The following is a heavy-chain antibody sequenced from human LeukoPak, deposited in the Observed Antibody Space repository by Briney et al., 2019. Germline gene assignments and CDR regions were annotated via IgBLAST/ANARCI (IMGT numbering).Heavy chain of an antibody. V-gene: IGHV1-8*03. D-gene: IGHD2-2*01. CDR3: ARRYCSSTSCFDAFDI. CDR1: GYTFTSYD. J-gene: IGHJ3*02. Sequence: ASVKVSCKASGYTFTSYDINWVRQATGQGREWVGWMNPNSGNTGYAQKFQGRVTITRNTSISTAYMELSSLRSEDTAVYYCARRYCSSTSCFDAFDIWGQGTMVTVSS. CDR2: MNPNSGNT.